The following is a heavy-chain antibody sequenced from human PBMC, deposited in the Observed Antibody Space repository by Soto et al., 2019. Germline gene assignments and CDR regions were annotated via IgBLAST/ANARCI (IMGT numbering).Heavy chain of an antibody. V-gene: IGHV5-51*01. D-gene: IGHD3-22*01. Sequence: KLGESLKLSCKGSGYSFTSYWIGWARQMPGKGLEWMGIIYPGDSDTRYSPSFQGQVTISADKSISTAYLQWSSLKASDTAMYYCARHEGYYYDSSGEGMDVWGQGTTVTVSS. CDR3: ARHEGYYYDSSGEGMDV. J-gene: IGHJ6*02. CDR1: GYSFTSYW. CDR2: IYPGDSDT.